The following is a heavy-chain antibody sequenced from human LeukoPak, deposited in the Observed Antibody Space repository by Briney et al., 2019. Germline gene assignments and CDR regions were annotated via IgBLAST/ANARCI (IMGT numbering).Heavy chain of an antibody. D-gene: IGHD3-22*01. CDR2: INHSGST. Sequence: PSETLSLTCAVYGGSFSGYYWSWIRQPPGKGLEWIGEINHSGSTNYNPSLKSRVTISVDTSKNQFSLKLSSVTAADTAVYYFARGRRITMIVVVITTNAFDIWGQGTMVTVSS. CDR3: ARGRRITMIVVVITTNAFDI. V-gene: IGHV4-34*01. CDR1: GGSFSGYY. J-gene: IGHJ3*02.